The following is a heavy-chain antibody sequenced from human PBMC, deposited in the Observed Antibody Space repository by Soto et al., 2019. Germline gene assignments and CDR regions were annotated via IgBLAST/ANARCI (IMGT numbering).Heavy chain of an antibody. V-gene: IGHV4-59*01. CDR1: GGSISSYY. J-gene: IGHJ6*02. Sequence: SETLSLTCTVSGGSISSYYWSWIRQPPGKGLEWIGYIYYSGSTNYNPSLKSRVTISVDTSKNQFSLKLSSVTAADTAVYYCARGVGGSSWYKTNGDYYYGMDVWGQGTTVTVS. CDR2: IYYSGST. CDR3: ARGVGGSSWYKTNGDYYYGMDV. D-gene: IGHD6-13*01.